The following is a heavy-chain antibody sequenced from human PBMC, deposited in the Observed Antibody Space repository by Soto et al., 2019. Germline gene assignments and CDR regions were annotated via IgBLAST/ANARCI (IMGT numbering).Heavy chain of an antibody. Sequence: PGGSLRLSCAASGFTFSNAWMSWVRQAPGKGLEWVGRIKSKTDGGTTDYAAPVKGRFTISRDDSKNTLYLQMNSLKTEDTAVYYCTTCRLERQRNWFDPWGQGTLVTVSS. CDR1: GFTFSNAW. CDR2: IKSKTDGGTT. D-gene: IGHD1-1*01. V-gene: IGHV3-15*01. CDR3: TTCRLERQRNWFDP. J-gene: IGHJ5*02.